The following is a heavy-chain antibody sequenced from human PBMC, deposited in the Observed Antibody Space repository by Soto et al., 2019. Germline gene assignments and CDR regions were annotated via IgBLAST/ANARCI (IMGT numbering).Heavy chain of an antibody. CDR3: TSWAYGEIDYYYYYGMDV. V-gene: IGHV3-73*01. CDR1: GFTFSGSA. CDR2: IRSKANSYAT. Sequence: PGGSLRLSCAASGFTFSGSAMHWVRQASGKGLEWVGRIRSKANSYATAYAASVKGRFTISRDDSKNTAYLQMNSLKTEDTAVFYFTSWAYGEIDYYYYYGMDVWGQGTTVTVSS. J-gene: IGHJ6*02. D-gene: IGHD3-16*01.